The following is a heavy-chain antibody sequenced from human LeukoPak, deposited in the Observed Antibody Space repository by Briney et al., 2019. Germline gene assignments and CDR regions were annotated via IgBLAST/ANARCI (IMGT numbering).Heavy chain of an antibody. Sequence: GGSLRLSCAASGFTFDDYAMHWVRQAPGKGLEWVSLISWYGGSTYYADSVKGRFTISRDNSKNSLYLQMNSLRAEDTALYYCAKDIRSGRSYIFDYWGQGTLVTVSS. V-gene: IGHV3-43D*03. J-gene: IGHJ4*02. CDR1: GFTFDDYA. D-gene: IGHD3-10*01. CDR3: AKDIRSGRSYIFDY. CDR2: ISWYGGST.